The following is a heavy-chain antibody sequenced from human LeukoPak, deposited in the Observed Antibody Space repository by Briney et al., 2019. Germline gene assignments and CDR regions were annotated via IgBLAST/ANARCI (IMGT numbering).Heavy chain of an antibody. V-gene: IGHV3-11*04. CDR2: ITSNGNSV. CDR1: GFTFSDYY. Sequence: GGSLRLSCAASGFTFSDYYMGWIRQAPGKGLEWVSYITSNGNSVYYAASVKGRFTISRDNAKNSLYLQVNSLTAEDTAMYYCARAGVDTSGYYYQGFDYWGQGTLVTVSS. J-gene: IGHJ4*02. D-gene: IGHD3-3*01. CDR3: ARAGVDTSGYYYQGFDY.